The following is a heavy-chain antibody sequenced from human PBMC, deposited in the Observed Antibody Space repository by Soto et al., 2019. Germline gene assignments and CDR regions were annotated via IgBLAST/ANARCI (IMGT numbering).Heavy chain of an antibody. Sequence: GESLKISCQGSGYNFANYWIAWVRQMPGKGLEWMGIIYPGDSDTKYSPSFQGRVTISADKSINTAYLQWSSLKASDSAIYYCARRADQEYFQHWGQGTLVTVSS. CDR1: GYNFANYW. CDR3: ARRADQEYFQH. CDR2: IYPGDSDT. J-gene: IGHJ1*01. V-gene: IGHV5-51*01.